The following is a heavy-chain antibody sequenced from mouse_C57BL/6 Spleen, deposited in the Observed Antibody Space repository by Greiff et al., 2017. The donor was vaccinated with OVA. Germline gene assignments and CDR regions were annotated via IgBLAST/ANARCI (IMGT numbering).Heavy chain of an antibody. J-gene: IGHJ2*01. Sequence: DVHLVESGGGLVQPGGSLSLSCAASGFTFTAYYMSWVRPPPGKALAWLGFIRNKANGYTTEYSASVKGRFTISRDNSQSILYLQMNALRAEDSATYYCARYGTTVVGRGFDDWGQGTTLTVSS. CDR1: GFTFTAYY. CDR3: ARYGTTVVGRGFDD. V-gene: IGHV7-3*01. CDR2: IRNKANGYTT. D-gene: IGHD1-1*01.